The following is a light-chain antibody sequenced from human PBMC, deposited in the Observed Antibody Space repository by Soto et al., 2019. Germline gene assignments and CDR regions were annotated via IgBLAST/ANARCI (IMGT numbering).Light chain of an antibody. Sequence: DIQMTQSPSSLSASVGDRVTITCQASEDISNYLNWYQQKPGKAPKLLIYDTSNLQTGVPSRFSGSGSTTAFTLTISSLQPEDIATYYCQQSFAFGGGTKVDIK. CDR2: DTS. V-gene: IGKV1-33*01. CDR1: EDISNY. J-gene: IGKJ4*01. CDR3: QQSFA.